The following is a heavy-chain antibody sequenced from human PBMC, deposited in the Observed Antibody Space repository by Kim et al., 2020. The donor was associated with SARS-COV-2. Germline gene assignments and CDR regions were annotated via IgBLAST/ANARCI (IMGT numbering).Heavy chain of an antibody. CDR3: AGVRRFADYVDY. V-gene: IGHV4-39*07. Sequence: TYDTPSLRSRVTLSIDTSKNQFSLKVNSMTAADTAVYYCAGVRRFADYVDYWGQGTLVTVSS. J-gene: IGHJ4*02. CDR2: T.